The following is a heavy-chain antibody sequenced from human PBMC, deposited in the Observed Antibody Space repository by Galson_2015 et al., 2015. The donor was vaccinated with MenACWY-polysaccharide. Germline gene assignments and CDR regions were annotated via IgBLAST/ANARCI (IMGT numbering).Heavy chain of an antibody. CDR3: AASKGFVRGSLPLPDF. V-gene: IGHV4-59*01. J-gene: IGHJ4*02. CDR2: IFHTGRT. D-gene: IGHD3-16*01. CDR1: GASINSYY. Sequence: SETLSLTCRVSGASINSYYWSWIRQSPGKGLEWIAFIFHTGRTNHNPSLTGRVTISIDTSKNQFSLRLTSVTAADTAVYYCAASKGFVRGSLPLPDFWGQGTLVTVSP.